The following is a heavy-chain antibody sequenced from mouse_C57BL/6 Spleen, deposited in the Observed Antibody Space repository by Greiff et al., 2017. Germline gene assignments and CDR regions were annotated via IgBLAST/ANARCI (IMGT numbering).Heavy chain of an antibody. D-gene: IGHD1-1*01. CDR2: IHPSDSDT. Sequence: QVQLQQPGAELVKPGASVKVSCKASGYTFTSYWMHWVKQRPGQGLEWIGRIHPSDSDTNYNQKFKGKATLTVDKSSSTAYMQLRSLTSEDSSVDYCAVNYGGSYHTWFAYWGQGTLVTVSA. CDR1: GYTFTSYW. V-gene: IGHV1-74*01. J-gene: IGHJ3*01. CDR3: AVNYGGSYHTWFAY.